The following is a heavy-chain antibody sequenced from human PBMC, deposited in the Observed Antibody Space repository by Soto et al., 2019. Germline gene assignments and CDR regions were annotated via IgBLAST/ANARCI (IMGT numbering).Heavy chain of an antibody. CDR3: ATVSIAAAGRNWFDP. CDR2: FDPEDGET. D-gene: IGHD6-13*01. V-gene: IGHV1-24*01. J-gene: IGHJ5*02. CDR1: GYTLTELS. Sequence: ASVKVSCKVSGYTLTELSMHWVRQAPGKGLEWMGGFDPEDGETIYAQKFQGRVTMTEDTSTDTAYMELSSLRSEDTAVYYCATVSIAAAGRNWFDPWGQGTLVTVSS.